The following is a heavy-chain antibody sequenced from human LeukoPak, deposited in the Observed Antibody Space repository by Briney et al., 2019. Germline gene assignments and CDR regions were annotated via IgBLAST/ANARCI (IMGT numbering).Heavy chain of an antibody. CDR3: AKQDIRSSGWYD. CDR2: VXDSGSST. CDR1: GFTFSSYA. V-gene: IGHV3-23*01. Sequence: PGGSLRLSCAASGFTFSSYAMSXXRXAPGXXLXXVSXVXDSGSSTXXXDSVKXXFXIXRXXSKNTLYLQMNSLRADDTAVYYCAKQDIRSSGWYDWGQGTLVTVSS. D-gene: IGHD6-13*01. J-gene: IGHJ4*02.